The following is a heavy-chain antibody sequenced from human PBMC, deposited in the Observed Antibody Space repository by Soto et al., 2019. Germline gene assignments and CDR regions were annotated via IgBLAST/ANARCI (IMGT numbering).Heavy chain of an antibody. CDR2: INPNSGGT. D-gene: IGHD6-13*01. J-gene: IGHJ6*02. CDR3: ARGYSSSWDYYYGMDV. V-gene: IGHV1-2*04. Sequence: ASVKVSCKASGYTFTGYYRHWVRQAPGQGLEWMGWINPNSGGTNYAQKFQGWVTMTRDTSISTAYMELSRLRSDDTAVYYCARGYSSSWDYYYGMDVWGQGTTVTVSS. CDR1: GYTFTGYY.